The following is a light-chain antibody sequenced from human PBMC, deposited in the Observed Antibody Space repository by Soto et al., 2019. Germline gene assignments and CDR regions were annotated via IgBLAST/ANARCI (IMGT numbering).Light chain of an antibody. V-gene: IGKV1-27*01. CDR2: AAS. Sequence: DIQMTQSPSSLSASVGDRVTITCRASPGINNYLAWYQQKPGKVPKLLIYAASTLESGVPSRFSGSGSWTDFALTISSPQAEDVATYYCQKYNSVPRTFGQGTKVESK. CDR3: QKYNSVPRT. J-gene: IGKJ1*01. CDR1: PGINNY.